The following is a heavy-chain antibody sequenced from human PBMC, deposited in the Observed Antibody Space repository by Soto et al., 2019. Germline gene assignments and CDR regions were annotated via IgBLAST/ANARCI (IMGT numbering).Heavy chain of an antibody. V-gene: IGHV3-33*01. J-gene: IGHJ6*02. Sequence: QVQLVESGGGVVQPGRSLRLSCAASGFTFSSYGMHWVRQAPGKGLEWVAVIWYDGSNKNYADSLKGRFTISRDNSKNALYLQMNSLTAEDTAVYYCTSVKSRVTTSSMDVWGQGTTVTVSS. CDR3: TSVKSRVTTSSMDV. CDR1: GFTFSSYG. CDR2: IWYDGSNK. D-gene: IGHD4-4*01.